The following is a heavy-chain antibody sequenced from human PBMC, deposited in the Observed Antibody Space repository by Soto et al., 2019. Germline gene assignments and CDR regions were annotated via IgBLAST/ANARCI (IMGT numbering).Heavy chain of an antibody. Sequence: EVQLVESGGGLVQPGESLRVSCAASGFTLSSYAMTWVRQAPGKGLEWLSYISSSGSVINYADSVKGRFTVSRDYAKNSLSLQMNSLSDEDTAVYYCARDGAVPGKRYVYGMDFWGQGTTVTVSS. J-gene: IGHJ6*02. CDR2: ISSSGSVI. D-gene: IGHD6-19*01. CDR3: ARDGAVPGKRYVYGMDF. CDR1: GFTLSSYA. V-gene: IGHV3-48*02.